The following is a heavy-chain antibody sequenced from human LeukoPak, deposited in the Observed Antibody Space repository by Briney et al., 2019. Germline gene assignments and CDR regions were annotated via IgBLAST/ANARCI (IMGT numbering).Heavy chain of an antibody. Sequence: PGGSLRLSCAASGFTFSSSWMNWVRQSPGKGLEWVANIKEDGTEKYYVDSVKGRFTIFRDNAKNSLYLQINSLRAEDTAVYYCARPHNNWRWYFDLWGRGTLVTVSS. CDR1: GFTFSSSW. CDR2: IKEDGTEK. D-gene: IGHD3-3*01. J-gene: IGHJ2*01. CDR3: ARPHNNWRWYFDL. V-gene: IGHV3-7*03.